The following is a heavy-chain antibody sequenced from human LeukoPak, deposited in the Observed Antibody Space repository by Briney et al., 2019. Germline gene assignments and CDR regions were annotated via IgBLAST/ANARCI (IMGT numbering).Heavy chain of an antibody. D-gene: IGHD5-18*01. CDR1: GYTFTSYD. V-gene: IGHV1-8*01. Sequence: ASVKVSCKASGYTFTSYDINWVRQATGQGLEWMGWMNPNSGNTGYAQKFQGRVTMTRNTSISTAYMELSSLRSEDTAVYYCARTPIQSSVDTAMVTNPSDIWGQGTMVTVSS. CDR3: ARTPIQSSVDTAMVTNPSDI. J-gene: IGHJ3*02. CDR2: MNPNSGNT.